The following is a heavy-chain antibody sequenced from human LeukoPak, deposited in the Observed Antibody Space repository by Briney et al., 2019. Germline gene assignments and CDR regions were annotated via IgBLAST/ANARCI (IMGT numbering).Heavy chain of an antibody. V-gene: IGHV3-7*01. CDR3: ATESRSTSWDY. D-gene: IGHD2-2*01. CDR1: GFTFSNYW. Sequence: GGSLRLSCAASGFTFSNYWMSWVRQAPGKGLEWVANIRQDGREKSYVGSVEGRFTISRDNPKNSLYLQLNSLRAEDTAVYYCATESRSTSWDYWGQGTLVTVSS. CDR2: IRQDGREK. J-gene: IGHJ4*02.